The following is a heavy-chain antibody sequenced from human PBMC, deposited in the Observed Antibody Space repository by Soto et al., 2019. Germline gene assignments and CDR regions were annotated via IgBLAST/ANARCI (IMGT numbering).Heavy chain of an antibody. V-gene: IGHV1-69*06. Sequence: SVKVSCKASGGTFSSYAISWVRQAPGQGLEWMGGIIPIFGTANYAQKFQGRVTITADKSTRTAYMELSSLRSEDTAVYYCARDLEPYYYDSSGYYHRGAFDIWGQGTMVTVSS. D-gene: IGHD3-22*01. CDR2: IIPIFGTA. CDR1: GGTFSSYA. J-gene: IGHJ3*02. CDR3: ARDLEPYYYDSSGYYHRGAFDI.